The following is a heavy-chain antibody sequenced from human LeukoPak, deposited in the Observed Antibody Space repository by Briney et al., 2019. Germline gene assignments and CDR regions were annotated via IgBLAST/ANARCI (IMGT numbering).Heavy chain of an antibody. CDR2: IYYSGST. Sequence: KPSETLSLTCTVSGGSISSSSYYWSWIRQPPGKGLEWIGYIYYSGSTNYNPSLKSRVTISVDTSKNQFSLKLSSVTAADTAVYYCARSNYATLYGMDVWGQGTTVTVSS. CDR1: GGSISSSSYY. V-gene: IGHV4-61*05. J-gene: IGHJ6*02. D-gene: IGHD4-11*01. CDR3: ARSNYATLYGMDV.